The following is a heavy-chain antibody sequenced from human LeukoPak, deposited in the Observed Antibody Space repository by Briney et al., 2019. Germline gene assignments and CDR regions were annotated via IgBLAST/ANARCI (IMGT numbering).Heavy chain of an antibody. Sequence: SETLSLTCAVSGYSISSGYYWGWIRQPPGKGLEWIGIIYHSGSTYYNPSLKSRVTISVDTSKNQFSLKLSSVTAADTAVYYCARTGLYGSGSSDYWGQGTLVIVSS. V-gene: IGHV4-38-2*01. CDR2: IYHSGST. CDR3: ARTGLYGSGSSDY. CDR1: GYSISSGYY. J-gene: IGHJ4*02. D-gene: IGHD3-10*01.